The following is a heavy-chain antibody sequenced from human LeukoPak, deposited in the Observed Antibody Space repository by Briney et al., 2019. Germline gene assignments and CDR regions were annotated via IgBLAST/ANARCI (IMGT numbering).Heavy chain of an antibody. D-gene: IGHD5-18*01. CDR2: IYSGDRK. CDR3: ARDGEYSYGYGFDY. Sequence: PGGSLRLSCAASGFSVNNLYMSWVRQAPGKGLEWVSVIYSGDRKYYADSVKGRFTISRDTSKNTVYLQMNSLRPEETAVYYCARDGEYSYGYGFDYWGQGTLVTVSS. V-gene: IGHV3-66*01. CDR1: GFSVNNLY. J-gene: IGHJ4*02.